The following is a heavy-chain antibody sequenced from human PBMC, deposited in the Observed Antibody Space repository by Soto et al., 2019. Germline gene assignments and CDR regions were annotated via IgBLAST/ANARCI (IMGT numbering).Heavy chain of an antibody. Sequence: EVQLLESGGGLVQPGGSLRLSCAASGFTFSSYAMSWVRQAPGKGLEWVSAISGSGGRTYYADSVKGRFTISRDNSKNTLYLQMNSLRAEDTAVYYCAKSQLKFEELPNFDYWGQGTLVTVSS. CDR1: GFTFSSYA. D-gene: IGHD1-26*01. CDR3: AKSQLKFEELPNFDY. CDR2: ISGSGGRT. J-gene: IGHJ4*02. V-gene: IGHV3-23*01.